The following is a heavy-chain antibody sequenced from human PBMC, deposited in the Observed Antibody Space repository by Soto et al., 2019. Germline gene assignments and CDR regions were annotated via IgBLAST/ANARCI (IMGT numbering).Heavy chain of an antibody. D-gene: IGHD5-18*01. Sequence: GGSLRLSCAASGFTFSSYAMHWVRQAPGKGLEWVAVISYDGSNKYYADSVKGRFTISRDNSKNTLYLQMNSLRAEDTAVYYRARDHLGSYGPVVGMDFWGQGTTVTVSS. V-gene: IGHV3-30-3*01. CDR3: ARDHLGSYGPVVGMDF. CDR1: GFTFSSYA. CDR2: ISYDGSNK. J-gene: IGHJ6*02.